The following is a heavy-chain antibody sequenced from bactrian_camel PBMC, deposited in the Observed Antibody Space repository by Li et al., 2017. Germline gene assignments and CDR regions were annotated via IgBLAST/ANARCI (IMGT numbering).Heavy chain of an antibody. CDR1: EYTREYC. CDR2: INSDGWTA. V-gene: IGHV3S1*01. J-gene: IGHJ6*01. CDR3: AARGHYCDAWNFSY. Sequence: HVQLVESGGGSVQAGGSLTLPCVASEYTREYCMGWSRQAPGKEHEGVASINSDGWTAYGDSVKGRFTISQDSAKNTLYLEMNSLRPEDSAMYYCAARGHYCDAWNFSYWGQGTQVTVS. D-gene: IGHD3*01.